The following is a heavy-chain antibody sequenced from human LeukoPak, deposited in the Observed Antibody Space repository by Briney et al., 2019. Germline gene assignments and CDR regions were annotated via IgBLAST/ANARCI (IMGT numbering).Heavy chain of an antibody. Sequence: GGSLRLSCAASGFTFSSYAMSWVSQAPGKGLEWVSGISGSGDNTYYADSVKGRFTISRDNSKNTLYVQVNSLGTEDTAAYYCAKGSYYDSSGSFYFDYWGQGTLVTVSS. CDR1: GFTFSSYA. D-gene: IGHD3-22*01. V-gene: IGHV3-23*01. CDR2: ISGSGDNT. J-gene: IGHJ4*02. CDR3: AKGSYYDSSGSFYFDY.